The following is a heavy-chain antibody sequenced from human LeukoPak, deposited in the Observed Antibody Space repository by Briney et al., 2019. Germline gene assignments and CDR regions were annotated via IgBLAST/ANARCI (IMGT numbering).Heavy chain of an antibody. Sequence: ASVNVSCKASGYTFAGYYMHWVRQAPGQGLEWMGWINPNSGGTNYAQKFQGRVTMTRDTSISTAYMELSRLRSDDTAVYYCETIQDLYDFWSGYYNYSYFDYWGQGTLVTVSS. CDR1: GYTFAGYY. D-gene: IGHD3-3*01. CDR2: INPNSGGT. V-gene: IGHV1-2*02. J-gene: IGHJ4*02. CDR3: ETIQDLYDFWSGYYNYSYFDY.